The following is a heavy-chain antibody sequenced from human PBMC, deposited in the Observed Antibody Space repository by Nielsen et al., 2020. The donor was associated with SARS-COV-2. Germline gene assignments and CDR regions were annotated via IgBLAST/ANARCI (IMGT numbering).Heavy chain of an antibody. CDR3: AREARIAVAAFDY. D-gene: IGHD6-19*01. V-gene: IGHV3-48*03. CDR2: ISSSGSTI. Sequence: GGSLRLSCAASGFTFSSYEMNWVRQAPGKGLEWVSYISSSGSTIYYADSVKGRFTISRDNAKNSLYLQMNSLRAEDTAVYYCAREARIAVAAFDYWGQGTLVTVSS. J-gene: IGHJ4*02. CDR1: GFTFSSYE.